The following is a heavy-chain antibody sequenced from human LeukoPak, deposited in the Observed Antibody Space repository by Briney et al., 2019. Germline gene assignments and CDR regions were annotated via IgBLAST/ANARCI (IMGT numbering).Heavy chain of an antibody. V-gene: IGHV1-2*02. CDR1: GYTFTAYY. Sequence: GASVKVSCKASGYTFTAYYMHWVRRAPGQGPEWMGWINPNSGVTNYAQKFQGRVIMTSDTSISTAYMEFSRLRSDDTAMYYCARDLGVTVRPFSLFYWGQGTLVTVSS. CDR3: ARDLGVTVRPFSLFY. CDR2: INPNSGVT. J-gene: IGHJ4*02. D-gene: IGHD6-6*01.